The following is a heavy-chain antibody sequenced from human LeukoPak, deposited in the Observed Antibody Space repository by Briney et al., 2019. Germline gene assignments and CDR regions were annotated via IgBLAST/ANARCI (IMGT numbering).Heavy chain of an antibody. D-gene: IGHD3-9*01. Sequence: TPGVSLRLSCAVSGFTFSDYNMNWLRQAPGKGLEWVSYITNGGSTIHHADSVKGRLTISRDNAKKTLYLQMNSLRAEDTAVYYCARSIGLTGGGVDVWGQGTTVTVSS. CDR3: ARSIGLTGGGVDV. CDR1: GFTFSDYN. J-gene: IGHJ6*02. V-gene: IGHV3-11*01. CDR2: ITNGGSTI.